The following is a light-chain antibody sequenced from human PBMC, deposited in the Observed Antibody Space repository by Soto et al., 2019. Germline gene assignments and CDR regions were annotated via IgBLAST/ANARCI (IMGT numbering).Light chain of an antibody. CDR2: GAS. J-gene: IGKJ3*01. CDR1: QSVSSDY. V-gene: IGKV3-20*01. Sequence: EIVLTQSPGTLSLSPGATATLSCRASQSVSSDYVAWFQQKAGQAPMLLIYGASSRATGIPDRFSGSGSGTDFTLTITRLEPEDFAVYYCHHYGKSPIYTFGPGTKVDFK. CDR3: HHYGKSPIYT.